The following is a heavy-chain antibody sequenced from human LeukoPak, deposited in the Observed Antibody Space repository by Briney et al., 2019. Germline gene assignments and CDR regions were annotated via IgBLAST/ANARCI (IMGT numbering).Heavy chain of an antibody. J-gene: IGHJ5*02. D-gene: IGHD2-15*01. V-gene: IGHV4-59*01. CDR2: IYYRGST. CDR1: GGSISSYY. Sequence: PSETLSLTCTVSGGSISSYYWSWLRQPPGKGLEWIGYIYYRGSTNYNPSLKSRVTISVDTSKNQFSLKLSSVTAADTAVYYCASTRIDCSGGSCYGAVDGVWFDPWGQGTLVTVSS. CDR3: ASTRIDCSGGSCYGAVDGVWFDP.